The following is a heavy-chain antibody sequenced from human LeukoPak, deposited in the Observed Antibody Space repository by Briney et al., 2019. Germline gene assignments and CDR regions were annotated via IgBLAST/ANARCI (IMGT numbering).Heavy chain of an antibody. Sequence: GGSLRLSCAASGFTFSSFSMNWVRRAPGKGLEWVSSISSGSSYIYYADSVKGRFTISRDNAKNSLYLQMNSLRAEDTAVYYCARSGYSYGYGYYYYYMDVWGKGTTVTVSS. J-gene: IGHJ6*03. CDR2: ISSGSSYI. V-gene: IGHV3-21*01. CDR1: GFTFSSFS. CDR3: ARSGYSYGYGYYYYYMDV. D-gene: IGHD5-18*01.